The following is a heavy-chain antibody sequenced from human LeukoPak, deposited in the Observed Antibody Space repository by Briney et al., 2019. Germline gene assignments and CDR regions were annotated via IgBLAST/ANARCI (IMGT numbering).Heavy chain of an antibody. V-gene: IGHV3-23*01. CDR2: ISGSGGST. CDR1: GFTFSSYA. Sequence: GGSLRLSCAASGFTFSSYAMSWVRQAPGKGLEWVSAISGSGGSTYYADSVKGRFTISRDNSKNTLFLQMNRLRAEDTAVYYCAGRRVLDASFDYWGQGTLVTVSS. CDR3: AGRRVLDASFDY. D-gene: IGHD3-16*01. J-gene: IGHJ4*02.